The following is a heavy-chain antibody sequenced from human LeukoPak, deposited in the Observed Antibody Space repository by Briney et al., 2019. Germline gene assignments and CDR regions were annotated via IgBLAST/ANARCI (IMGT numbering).Heavy chain of an antibody. D-gene: IGHD3-3*01. V-gene: IGHV1-46*01. CDR1: GYTFTSYY. Sequence: ASVKVSCKASGYTFTSYYMHWVRQAPGQGLEWMGIINPSGGSTSYAQKFQGRVTMTRDTSTSTVYMELSSLRSEDTAVYYCARVRIGTIFGVVHPDWFDPWGQGTLVTVSS. J-gene: IGHJ5*02. CDR3: ARVRIGTIFGVVHPDWFDP. CDR2: INPSGGST.